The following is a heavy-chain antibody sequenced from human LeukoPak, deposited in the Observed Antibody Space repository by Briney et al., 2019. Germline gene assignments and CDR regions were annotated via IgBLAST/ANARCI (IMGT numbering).Heavy chain of an antibody. CDR3: ARGGASQYYYGMDV. J-gene: IGHJ6*02. Sequence: GGSLRLSCAASGFTFSSYSMNWVRQAPGKGLEWVSSISSSSSYIYYADSVKGRFTISRDNAKNSLYLQMNSLRAEDTAVYYCARGGASQYYYGMDVWGQGTTVTVSS. CDR2: ISSSSSYI. D-gene: IGHD4/OR15-4a*01. V-gene: IGHV3-21*01. CDR1: GFTFSSYS.